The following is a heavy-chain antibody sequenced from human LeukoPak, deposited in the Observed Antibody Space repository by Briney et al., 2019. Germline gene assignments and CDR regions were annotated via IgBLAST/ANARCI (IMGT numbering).Heavy chain of an antibody. CDR3: ARDLNNYGFDY. CDR2: IKQDGSEK. V-gene: IGHV3-7*01. D-gene: IGHD3-10*01. Sequence: GGALRVSCAASGFTFSSYWMSWVRQAPGKGLEWVANIKQDGSEKYYVDSVKGRFTIARDNAKNSLYLQLNSLRAEDTAVYYCARDLNNYGFDYWGQGALVTVSS. CDR1: GFTFSSYW. J-gene: IGHJ4*02.